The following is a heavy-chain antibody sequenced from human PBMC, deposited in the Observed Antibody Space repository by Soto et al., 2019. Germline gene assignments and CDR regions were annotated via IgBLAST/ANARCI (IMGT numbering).Heavy chain of an antibody. CDR1: GGSMSRGGQS. CDR3: ARAPPGPSPRWDV. D-gene: IGHD3-10*01. V-gene: IGHV4-30-2*01. Sequence: QVVLQESGPGLVKPSQTLSLTCAVSGGSMSRGGQSWSWIRQPPGKGLEWIGFIYYTGSTYYNPSLQSRGTLSVDRSKNQFSLNLTSVTDADTALYYCARAPPGPSPRWDVWGQGTTVTVSS. CDR2: IYYTGST. J-gene: IGHJ6*02.